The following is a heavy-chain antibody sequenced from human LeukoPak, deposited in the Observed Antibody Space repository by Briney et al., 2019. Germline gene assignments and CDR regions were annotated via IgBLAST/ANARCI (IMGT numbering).Heavy chain of an antibody. CDR2: ISAYNGNT. V-gene: IGHV1-18*04. J-gene: IGHJ4*02. CDR1: GYSFTSYW. D-gene: IGHD4-17*01. Sequence: GESLKISCKGSGYSFTSYWIGWVRQAPGQGLEWMGWISAYNGNTNYAQKLQGRVTMTTDTSTSTAYMELRSLRSDDTAVYYCARGYGDVGFDYWGQGTLVTVSS. CDR3: ARGYGDVGFDY.